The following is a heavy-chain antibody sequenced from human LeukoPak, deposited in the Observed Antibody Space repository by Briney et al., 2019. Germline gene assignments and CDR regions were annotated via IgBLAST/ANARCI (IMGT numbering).Heavy chain of an antibody. V-gene: IGHV3-9*01. CDR1: GFTFDDYA. D-gene: IGHD1-26*01. CDR3: ARDRGAWWELLAEVSAGREGFDY. Sequence: GGSLRLSCAASGFTFDDYAMHWVRQAPGKGLEWVSGISWNSGSIGYADSVKGRFTISRDNAKNSLYLQMNSLRAEDTAVYYCARDRGAWWELLAEVSAGREGFDYWGQGTLVTVSS. CDR2: ISWNSGSI. J-gene: IGHJ4*02.